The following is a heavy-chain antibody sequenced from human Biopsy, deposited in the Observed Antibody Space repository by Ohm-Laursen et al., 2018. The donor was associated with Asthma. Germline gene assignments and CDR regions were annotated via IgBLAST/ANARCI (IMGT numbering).Heavy chain of an antibody. J-gene: IGHJ6*02. D-gene: IGHD3-3*01. Sequence: RSLRLSCSASGFTFSSYGMHWVRQAPGKGLEWVAVISYDRSNKYYADSVKGRFTISRDNSKNTLYLQMNSLRAEDTAVYYCAKDTEGRYVFWSGLSYNNYGRGVGGQGTTVTASS. CDR2: ISYDRSNK. CDR1: GFTFSSYG. V-gene: IGHV3-30*18. CDR3: AKDTEGRYVFWSGLSYNNYGRGV.